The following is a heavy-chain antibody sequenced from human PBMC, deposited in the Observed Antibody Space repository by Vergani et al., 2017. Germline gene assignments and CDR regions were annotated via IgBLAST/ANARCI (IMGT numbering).Heavy chain of an antibody. J-gene: IGHJ4*02. CDR1: GGSISSSSYY. V-gene: IGHV4-39*01. CDR3: ATPNWNYGRFDY. D-gene: IGHD1-7*01. CDR2: IYYSGST. Sequence: QLQLQESGPGLVKPSETLSLTCTVSGGSISSSSYYWGWIRQPPGKGLEWIGSIYYSGSTYYNPSLKSRVTISVDTSKNQFSLKPSSVTAADTAVYYCATPNWNYGRFDYWGQGTLVTVSS.